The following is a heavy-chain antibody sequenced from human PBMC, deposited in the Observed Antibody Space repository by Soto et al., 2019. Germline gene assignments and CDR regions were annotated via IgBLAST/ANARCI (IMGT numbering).Heavy chain of an antibody. J-gene: IGHJ4*02. CDR2: INPNSGGT. Sequence: ASVKVSCKASGYTFTGYYMHWVRQAPGQGLEWMGWINPNSGGTNYAQKFQGWVTMTRDTSISTAYMELSRLRSDDTAVYYCARGSDIVVVVAGTPASAPGDYWGQGTLVTVSS. D-gene: IGHD2-15*01. CDR3: ARGSDIVVVVAGTPASAPGDY. CDR1: GYTFTGYY. V-gene: IGHV1-2*04.